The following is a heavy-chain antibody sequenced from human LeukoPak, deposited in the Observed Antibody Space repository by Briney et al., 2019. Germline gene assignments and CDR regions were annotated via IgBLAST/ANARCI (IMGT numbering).Heavy chain of an antibody. CDR1: GFSLSTSGMC. D-gene: IGHD2-15*01. Sequence: ESGPALVKPTQTLTLTCTFSGFSLSTSGMCVSWIRQPPGKALEWLALIDWDDDKYYSTSLKTRLTISKDTSKNQVVLTMTNMDPVDTATYYCARIRDRSGGSCYSGWFDPWGQGTLVTVSS. V-gene: IGHV2-70*01. CDR2: IDWDDDK. J-gene: IGHJ5*02. CDR3: ARIRDRSGGSCYSGWFDP.